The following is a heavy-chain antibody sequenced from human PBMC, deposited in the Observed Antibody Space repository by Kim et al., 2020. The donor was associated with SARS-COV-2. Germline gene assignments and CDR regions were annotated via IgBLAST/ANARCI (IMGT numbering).Heavy chain of an antibody. Sequence: SETLSLTCTVSGGSISSYYWSWIRQPPGKGLEWIGYIYYSGSTNYNPSLKSRVTISVDTSKNQFSLKLSSVTAADTAVYYCARESPAYYYDSSGYYWGYFDYWGQGTLVTVSS. J-gene: IGHJ4*02. CDR2: IYYSGST. D-gene: IGHD3-22*01. CDR1: GGSISSYY. V-gene: IGHV4-59*01. CDR3: ARESPAYYYDSSGYYWGYFDY.